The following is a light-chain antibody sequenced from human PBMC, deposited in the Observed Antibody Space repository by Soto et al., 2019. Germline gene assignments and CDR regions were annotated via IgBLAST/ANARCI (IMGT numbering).Light chain of an antibody. V-gene: IGKV1-6*01. CDR3: LQDYNSPWT. CDR2: AAS. Sequence: AIPMTQSPSTLSASVGDRVTISCRASQGIRNDLGWYQQKPGKAPKLLIYAASSLQSGVPSRFSGSGSGTDFTLTISSLQPEDFATYYCLQDYNSPWTFGQGTKVDIK. CDR1: QGIRND. J-gene: IGKJ1*01.